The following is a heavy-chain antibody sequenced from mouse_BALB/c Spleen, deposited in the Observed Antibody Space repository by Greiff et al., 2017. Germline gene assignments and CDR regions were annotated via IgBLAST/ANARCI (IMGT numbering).Heavy chain of an antibody. CDR3: NAGSRAMDY. CDR2: IDPENGDT. V-gene: IGHV14-4*02. CDR1: GFNIKDYY. Sequence: EVQVVESGAELVRSGASVKLSCTASGFNIKDYYMHWVKQRPEQGLEWIGWIDPENGDTEYAPKFQGKATMTADTSSNTAYLQLSSLTSEDTAVYYCNAGSRAMDYWGQGTSVTVSS. D-gene: IGHD3-1*01. J-gene: IGHJ4*01.